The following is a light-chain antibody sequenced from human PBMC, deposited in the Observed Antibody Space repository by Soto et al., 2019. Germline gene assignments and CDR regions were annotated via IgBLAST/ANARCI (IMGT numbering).Light chain of an antibody. CDR3: LQHNAYPWT. Sequence: DIQMTQSPSSLSASVGDRVTMTCRASQDIGINLGWFQQKPGKAPKRLIYVASSLQSGVPSRFSGSGSGTEFTLKISSLQPEDFASYFCLQHNAYPWTFGHGTKVEV. V-gene: IGKV1-17*01. CDR2: VAS. J-gene: IGKJ1*01. CDR1: QDIGIN.